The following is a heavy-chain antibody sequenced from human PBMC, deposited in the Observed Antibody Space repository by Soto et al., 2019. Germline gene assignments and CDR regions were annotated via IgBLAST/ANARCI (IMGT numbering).Heavy chain of an antibody. CDR2: VSGSGATT. CDR3: AKEGTYSGQYSFDF. J-gene: IGHJ4*02. CDR1: GFSFTDYA. Sequence: EVQLLQSGRDLGQPGGSLRLSCAASGFSFTDYAMSWVRQAPGKGLEWVSGVSGSGATTSYADSVKGRFTISRDNSKNTIYLQMNSLRAEDTAVYYCAKEGTYSGQYSFDFWGQGTLVTVSS. D-gene: IGHD5-12*01. V-gene: IGHV3-23*01.